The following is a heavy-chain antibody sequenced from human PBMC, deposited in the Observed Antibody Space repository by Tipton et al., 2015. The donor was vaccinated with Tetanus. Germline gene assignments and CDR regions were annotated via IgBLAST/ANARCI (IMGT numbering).Heavy chain of an antibody. Sequence: GLVKPSETLSLTCTVSGGSISSYYWSWIRQPAGKGLEWIGRIYTSGSTNYNPSLKSRVTMSVDTSKNQFSLKLSSVTAADTAVYYCARHQPFLMVYAMGRMYGMGVWGQGTTVTVSS. CDR1: GGSISSYY. V-gene: IGHV4-4*07. J-gene: IGHJ6*02. CDR2: IYTSGST. CDR3: ARHQPFLMVYAMGRMYGMGV. D-gene: IGHD2-8*01.